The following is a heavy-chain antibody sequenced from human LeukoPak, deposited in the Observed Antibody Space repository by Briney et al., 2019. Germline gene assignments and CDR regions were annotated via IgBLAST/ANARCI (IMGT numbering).Heavy chain of an antibody. D-gene: IGHD6-13*01. J-gene: IGHJ4*02. Sequence: PGGSLRLSCAASGFTFSSYTMHWVRQAPGKGLKWVAAISGDASDKYYADSVKGRFTVSRDKSKSTLYLQMNSLRAEDTAVYYCARDGVAAFAYWGQGTLVTVSS. CDR1: GFTFSSYT. CDR3: ARDGVAAFAY. V-gene: IGHV3-30*04. CDR2: ISGDASDK.